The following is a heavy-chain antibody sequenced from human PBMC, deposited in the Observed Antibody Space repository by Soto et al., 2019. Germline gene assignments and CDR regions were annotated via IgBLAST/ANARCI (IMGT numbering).Heavy chain of an antibody. CDR1: GYTFTRDY. CDR3: ASGPGDYCDY. J-gene: IGHJ4*02. CDR2: INPSGGST. V-gene: IGHV1-46*03. D-gene: IGHD4-17*01. Sequence: ASVKVSCKASGYTFTRDYMHWGRQAPGQGLEWMGIINPSGGSTSYAQKFQGRVTMTRDTSTSTVYMELSSLRSEDTAVYYCASGPGDYCDYWAREPWSPSPQ.